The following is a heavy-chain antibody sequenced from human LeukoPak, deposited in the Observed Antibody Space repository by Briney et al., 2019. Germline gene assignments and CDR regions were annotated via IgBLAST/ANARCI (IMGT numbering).Heavy chain of an antibody. CDR3: ARERGVDTAMATGYFDY. CDR2: SIPIFCTA. D-gene: IGHD5-18*01. V-gene: IGHV1-69*05. J-gene: IGHJ4*02. CDR1: GCTFSSYA. Sequence: ASGKASCKASGCTFSSYAIIWVLQAPGHGLEWRGRSIPIFCTANYAQKFKGKVTVTTHESTSTPYIELSVLRSEGPALYYCARERGVDTAMATGYFDYWGQGTLVAVSS.